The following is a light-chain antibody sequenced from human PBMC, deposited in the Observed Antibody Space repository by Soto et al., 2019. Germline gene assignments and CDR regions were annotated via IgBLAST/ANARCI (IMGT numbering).Light chain of an antibody. CDR3: QQSYSTRFT. V-gene: IGKV1-39*01. CDR1: QSISSY. CDR2: AAS. J-gene: IGKJ3*01. Sequence: DIQLIQYPSSLFEPVGRRVTITYRASQSISSYLNWYQQKPGKAPKLLIYAASSLQSGVTSRFSGSGSGTDFTLTISSLQPEDFATYYCQQSYSTRFTFGHGTKVDIK.